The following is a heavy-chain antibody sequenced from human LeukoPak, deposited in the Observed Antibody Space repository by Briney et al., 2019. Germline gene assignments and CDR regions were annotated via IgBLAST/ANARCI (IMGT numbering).Heavy chain of an antibody. J-gene: IGHJ4*02. V-gene: IGHV3-30*03. Sequence: PGGSLRLSCAASGFTFSSYGMHWVRQAPGKGLEWVAVISNDGSNQYYADSVKGRFTISRDNSKNTLYLQMNSLRPEDTAVYYCARCAGLYDSRGQMDCWGQGTLVTVSS. CDR2: ISNDGSNQ. CDR3: ARCAGLYDSRGQMDC. D-gene: IGHD3-22*01. CDR1: GFTFSSYG.